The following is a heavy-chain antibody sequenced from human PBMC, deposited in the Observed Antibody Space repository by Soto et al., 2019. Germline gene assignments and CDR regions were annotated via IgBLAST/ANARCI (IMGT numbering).Heavy chain of an antibody. Sequence: PSETLSLTXTVSGGSVSSGSYYWSWIRQPPGKGLEWIGEINHSGSTNYNPSLKSRVTISVDTSKNQFSLKLSSVTAADTAVYYCARLPYGDLGYYYYYYGMDVWGQGTTVTVSS. CDR2: INHSGST. V-gene: IGHV4-39*07. CDR1: GGSVSSGSYY. CDR3: ARLPYGDLGYYYYYYGMDV. J-gene: IGHJ6*02. D-gene: IGHD4-17*01.